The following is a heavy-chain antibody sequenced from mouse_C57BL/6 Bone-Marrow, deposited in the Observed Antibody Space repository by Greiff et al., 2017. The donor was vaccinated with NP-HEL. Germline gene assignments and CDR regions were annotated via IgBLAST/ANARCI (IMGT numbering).Heavy chain of an antibody. Sequence: QVQLKESGPGLVAPSQSLSITCTVSGFSLTSYGVHWVRQPPGKGLEWLVVIWSDGSTTYNSALKSRRSISTDNSKSQVYLKMNRLQTDDTAMYYCARQITTLPTFYYFDYWGQGTTLTVSS. CDR2: IWSDGST. D-gene: IGHD1-1*01. CDR3: ARQITTLPTFYYFDY. V-gene: IGHV2-6-1*01. CDR1: GFSLTSYG. J-gene: IGHJ2*01.